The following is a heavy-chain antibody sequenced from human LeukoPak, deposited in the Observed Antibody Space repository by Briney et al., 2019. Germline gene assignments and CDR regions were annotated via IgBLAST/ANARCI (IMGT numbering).Heavy chain of an antibody. D-gene: IGHD3-22*01. V-gene: IGHV3-48*03. J-gene: IGHJ4*02. Sequence: GGSLRLSCAASGFTFSSYEMNWVRQAPGNGLEWVSYISSSGSTIYYADSVKGRFTISRDNAKNSLYLQMNSLRAEDTAVYYCARKSSGYYSGINDYWGQGTLVTVSS. CDR1: GFTFSSYE. CDR2: ISSSGSTI. CDR3: ARKSSGYYSGINDY.